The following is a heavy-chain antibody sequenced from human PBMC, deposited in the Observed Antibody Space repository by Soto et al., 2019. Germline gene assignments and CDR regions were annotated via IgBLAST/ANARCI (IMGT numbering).Heavy chain of an antibody. D-gene: IGHD2-15*01. J-gene: IGHJ5*02. CDR3: ARRYCSGGSCYSGSGWFDP. CDR2: IYYSGST. V-gene: IGHV4-59*08. CDR1: GGSISSYY. Sequence: QVQRQESGPGLVKPSETLSLTCTVSGGSISSYYWSWNRQPPGKGLEWNGYIYYSGSTNYNPPLKRRITISLDTSKIQFSLRLSSVAAADTAVYYWARRYCSGGSCYSGSGWFDPWGQGTLVTVSS.